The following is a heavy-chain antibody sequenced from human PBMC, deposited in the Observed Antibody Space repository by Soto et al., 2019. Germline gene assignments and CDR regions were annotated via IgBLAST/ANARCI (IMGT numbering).Heavy chain of an antibody. CDR1: GFTFSSYG. J-gene: IGHJ4*02. CDR2: IWYDGSNK. D-gene: IGHD2-2*01. V-gene: IGHV3-33*01. CDR3: AREYCSSTSCYFAGWNY. Sequence: QVQLVESGGGVVQPGRSLRLSCAASGFTFSSYGMHWVRQAPGKGLEWVAVIWYDGSNKYYADSVKGRFTISRDNSKNTLYLQMNSLRAEDTAVYYCAREYCSSTSCYFAGWNYWGQGTLVTVSS.